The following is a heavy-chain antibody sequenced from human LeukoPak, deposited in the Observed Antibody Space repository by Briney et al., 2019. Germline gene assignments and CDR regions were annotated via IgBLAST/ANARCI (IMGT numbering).Heavy chain of an antibody. D-gene: IGHD7-27*01. V-gene: IGHV3-33*01. Sequence: PGRSLRLSCAASGFTFSSYGMHWVRQAPGKGLEWVAVIWYGRSNKYYADSVKGRFTISRDNSKNTLYLQMNSLRAEDTAVYYCARDWGSNFDYWGQGTLVTVSS. CDR1: GFTFSSYG. J-gene: IGHJ4*02. CDR2: IWYGRSNK. CDR3: ARDWGSNFDY.